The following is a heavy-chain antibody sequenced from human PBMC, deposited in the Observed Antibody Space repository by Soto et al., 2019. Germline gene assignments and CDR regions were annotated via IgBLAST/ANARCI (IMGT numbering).Heavy chain of an antibody. J-gene: IGHJ6*02. CDR2: ISSSSSST. V-gene: IGHV3-11*06. CDR3: TTLHYYGMDV. Sequence: GGSLRLSCAASGFTFSGYYMSWIRQAPGTGLEWVSYISSSSSSTIYADSVKGRFTISRDNAKKSLYLQMNSLGAEDTAVYYCTTLHYYGMDVWGQGTTVTVSS. CDR1: GFTFSGYY. D-gene: IGHD1-1*01.